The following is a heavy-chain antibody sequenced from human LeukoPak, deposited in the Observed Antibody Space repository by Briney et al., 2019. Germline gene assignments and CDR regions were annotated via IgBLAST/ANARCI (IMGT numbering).Heavy chain of an antibody. D-gene: IGHD2-21*02. Sequence: SETLSLTCTVSGASISSYYWSWIRQVAGKGLEWIGVIKTSGSTNYNPSLKSRVTMSVDTSKNQFSLKLSSVTAADTAVYYCARERAYCGGDCYYYFDYWGQGTRVTVSS. CDR2: IKTSGST. V-gene: IGHV4-4*07. CDR1: GASISSYY. J-gene: IGHJ4*02. CDR3: ARERAYCGGDCYYYFDY.